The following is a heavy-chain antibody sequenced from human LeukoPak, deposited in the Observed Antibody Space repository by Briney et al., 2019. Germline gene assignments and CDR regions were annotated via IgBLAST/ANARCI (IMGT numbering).Heavy chain of an antibody. CDR2: IYHSGST. V-gene: IGHV4-30-2*01. CDR1: GGSISSGGYY. Sequence: SETLPLTCTVSGGSISSGGYYWSWIRQPPGKGLEWIGYIYHSGSTYYNPSLKSRVTISVDTSKNQFSLNLSSVTAADTAVYYCAREGELDNWFDPWGQGTLVTVSS. CDR3: AREGELDNWFDP. D-gene: IGHD1-7*01. J-gene: IGHJ5*02.